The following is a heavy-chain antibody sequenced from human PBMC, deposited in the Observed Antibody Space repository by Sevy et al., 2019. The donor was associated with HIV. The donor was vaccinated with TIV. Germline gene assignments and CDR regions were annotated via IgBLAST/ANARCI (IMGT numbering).Heavy chain of an antibody. CDR2: FKSKIHDGTT. J-gene: IGHJ4*02. CDR3: TRWSGSQSIFDY. V-gene: IGHV3-49*04. D-gene: IGHD1-26*01. Sequence: GGSLRLSCTASGFIFGDYGMSWVRQAPGKGLEWIAFFKSKIHDGTTENTGCVKGRITISKDNSKNIVYLQMSNLKTEDTAVYYCTRWSGSQSIFDYWGQGTLATVSS. CDR1: GFIFGDYG.